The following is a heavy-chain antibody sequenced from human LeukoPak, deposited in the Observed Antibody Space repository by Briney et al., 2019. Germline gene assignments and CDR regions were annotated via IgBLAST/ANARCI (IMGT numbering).Heavy chain of an antibody. Sequence: GGSLRLSCAASGFTFSSYAMSWVRQAPGKGLKWVSAISGNGGSTYYADSVKGRFTISRDNSKNTLYLQMNSLRAEDTAVYYCAKDLVAARPYYYYYYGMDVWGQGTTVTVSS. V-gene: IGHV3-23*01. CDR3: AKDLVAARPYYYYYYGMDV. J-gene: IGHJ6*02. CDR1: GFTFSSYA. CDR2: ISGNGGST. D-gene: IGHD6-6*01.